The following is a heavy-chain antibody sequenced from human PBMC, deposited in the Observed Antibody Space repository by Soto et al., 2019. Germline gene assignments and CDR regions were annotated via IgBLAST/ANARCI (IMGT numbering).Heavy chain of an antibody. D-gene: IGHD3-22*01. CDR3: AKHAMLRLLLKGYFDY. V-gene: IGHV3-23*01. CDR2: ISGSGGST. Sequence: GGSLRLSCAASGFTFSSYAMSWVRQAPGKGLEWVSAISGSGGSTYYADSVKGRFTISRDNSKNTLYLQMNSLRAEDTAVYYCAKHAMLRLLLKGYFDYWGQGTLVTVSS. J-gene: IGHJ4*02. CDR1: GFTFSSYA.